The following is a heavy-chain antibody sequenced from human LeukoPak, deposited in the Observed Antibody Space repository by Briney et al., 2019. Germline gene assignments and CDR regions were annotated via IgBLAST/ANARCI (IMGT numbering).Heavy chain of an antibody. V-gene: IGHV3-13*04. CDR2: IGTSGDT. CDR3: ARRIPTTWACDI. J-gene: IGHJ3*02. D-gene: IGHD1-1*01. Sequence: GGSLRLSCAASGFTFSSYDMHWVRQATGKGLEWVSVIGTSGDTYYAGSVKGRFTISRDNSKNTLYLQLNSLRAEDTAVYYCARRIPTTWACDIWGQGTMVTVSS. CDR1: GFTFSSYD.